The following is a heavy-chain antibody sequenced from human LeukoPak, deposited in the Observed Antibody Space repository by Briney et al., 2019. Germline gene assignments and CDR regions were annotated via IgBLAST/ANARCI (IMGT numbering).Heavy chain of an antibody. CDR1: GGSITSTNYY. D-gene: IGHD3-22*01. CDR3: ATFRGDYYDSSGYIAYY. J-gene: IGHJ4*02. Sequence: SETLSLTCAVSGGSITSTNYYWGWIRQPPGKGLEWIGSIYYSGNTYYNPSLKSRVTLSVDTSKNHFSLKLNSVTAADTAVYYCATFRGDYYDSSGYIAYYWDQGTLVTVSS. CDR2: IYYSGNT. V-gene: IGHV4-39*02.